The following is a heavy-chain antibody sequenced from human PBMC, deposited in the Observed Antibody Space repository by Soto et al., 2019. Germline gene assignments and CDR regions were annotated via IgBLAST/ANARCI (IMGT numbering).Heavy chain of an antibody. CDR2: IYHSGST. CDR3: ARAHPVVVTGYFDY. D-gene: IGHD2-21*02. V-gene: IGHV4-30-2*01. J-gene: IGHJ4*02. Sequence: QLQLQESGSGLVKPSQTLSLTCAVSGGSISSGGYSWSWIRQPPGKGLEWIGYIYHSGSTYYNPSPKSRVTISVDRSKNQFSLKLSSVTAADTAVYYCARAHPVVVTGYFDYWGQGTLVTVSS. CDR1: GGSISSGGYS.